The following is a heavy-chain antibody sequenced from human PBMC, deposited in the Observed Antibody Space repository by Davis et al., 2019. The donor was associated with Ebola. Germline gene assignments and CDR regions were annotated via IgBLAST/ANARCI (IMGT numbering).Heavy chain of an antibody. CDR3: ARRNYYGSGSNYFDY. J-gene: IGHJ4*02. D-gene: IGHD3-10*01. V-gene: IGHV5-51*01. CDR1: GNSFTSHW. CDR2: IYTGDSDT. Sequence: GESLKISCKDSGNSFTSHWIGWVRQMPGKGLEWMGIIYTGDSDTRYGPSFQGHFTISVDKSISTAFLQWSSLKPSDTAMYYCARRNYYGSGSNYFDYWGQGTLLTVSS.